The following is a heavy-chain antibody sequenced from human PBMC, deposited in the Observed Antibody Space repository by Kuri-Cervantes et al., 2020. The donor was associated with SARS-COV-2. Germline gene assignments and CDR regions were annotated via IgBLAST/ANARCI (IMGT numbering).Heavy chain of an antibody. CDR2: ISSSSTI. Sequence: GGSLRLSCAASGFTFSSYSMNWVRQAPGKGLEWVSYISSSSTIYYADSVKGRFTISRDNAKNSLYLQMNSLRAEDTAVYYCSRTYDSSGSLYYYYYVDVWGKGTTVTVSS. CDR3: SRTYDSSGSLYYYYYVDV. CDR1: GFTFSSYS. V-gene: IGHV3-48*01. D-gene: IGHD3-22*01. J-gene: IGHJ6*03.